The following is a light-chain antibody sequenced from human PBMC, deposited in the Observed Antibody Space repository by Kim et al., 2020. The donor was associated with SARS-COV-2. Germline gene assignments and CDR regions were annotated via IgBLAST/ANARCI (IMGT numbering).Light chain of an antibody. CDR2: DAS. V-gene: IGKV1-5*01. Sequence: GDRVTITCRASQSISDYLAWYQQKPGKAPKLLIYDASSLKSGVPSRFSGGGSGTEFTLTISSLQPDDFATYYCQQYNTYSWTFGQGTTV. CDR3: QQYNTYSWT. CDR1: QSISDY. J-gene: IGKJ1*01.